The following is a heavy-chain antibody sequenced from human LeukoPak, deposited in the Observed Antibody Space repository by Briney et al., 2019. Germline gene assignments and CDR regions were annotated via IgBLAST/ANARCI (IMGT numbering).Heavy chain of an antibody. CDR3: ARDVAVAGVRFFDY. Sequence: GGSLRLSCAASGFTFSTYGMSWVRQAPGKGLEWVSYISSSSSITYYTDSVKGRFTISRDNAKDSLSLLMDSLRAEDTAVYYCARDVAVAGVRFFDYWGQGTLVTVSS. CDR1: GFTFSTYG. V-gene: IGHV3-21*05. CDR2: ISSSSSIT. J-gene: IGHJ4*02. D-gene: IGHD6-19*01.